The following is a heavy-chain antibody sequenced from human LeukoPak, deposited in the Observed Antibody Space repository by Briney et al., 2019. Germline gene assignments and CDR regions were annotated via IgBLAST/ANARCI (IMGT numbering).Heavy chain of an antibody. CDR2: VTFNGGRT. D-gene: IGHD2-15*01. Sequence: GGSLRLSCAASGFTFSTYPMNWVRQAPGKGPEWVSAVTFNGGRTFYADSVKGRFTISRDDSRNTLYLQMDSLRAEDTALYFCAKDPPHSPFEDWGQGTLVTVSS. J-gene: IGHJ4*02. CDR3: AKDPPHSPFED. V-gene: IGHV3-23*01. CDR1: GFTFSTYP.